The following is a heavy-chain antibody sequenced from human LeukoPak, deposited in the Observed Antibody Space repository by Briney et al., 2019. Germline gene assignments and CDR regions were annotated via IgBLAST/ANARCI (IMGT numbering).Heavy chain of an antibody. D-gene: IGHD3-22*01. CDR2: INHSGST. Sequence: PSETLSPTCAVYGGSFSDFYCSWFRQPPGKGLEWIGEINHSGSTDYNPSLKSRVTISVDTPKNQISLTLISVTAADTAVYFCAYSSGFQQRWGQGTVVTVSS. J-gene: IGHJ1*01. V-gene: IGHV4-34*01. CDR3: AYSSGFQQR. CDR1: GGSFSDFY.